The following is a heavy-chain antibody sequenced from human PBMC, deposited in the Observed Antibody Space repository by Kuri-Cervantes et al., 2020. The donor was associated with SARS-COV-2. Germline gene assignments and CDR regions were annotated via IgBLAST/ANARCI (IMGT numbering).Heavy chain of an antibody. V-gene: IGHV1-69*04. CDR1: GGTFSSYA. D-gene: IGHD1-1*01. CDR2: IIPLLGIA. Sequence: SVKVSCKASGGTFSSYAISWVRQAPGQGLEWMGRIIPLLGIANYAQKFQGRVTITADKSTSTAYMELSSLRSEDTAVYYCARGTGTTEPFDYWGQGTLVTVSS. CDR3: ARGTGTTEPFDY. J-gene: IGHJ4*02.